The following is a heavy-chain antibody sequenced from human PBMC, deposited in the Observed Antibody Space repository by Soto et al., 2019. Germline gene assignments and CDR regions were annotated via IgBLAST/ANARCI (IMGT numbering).Heavy chain of an antibody. V-gene: IGHV5-51*01. CDR2: IYPGDSDT. D-gene: IGHD1-1*01. CDR1: GYSFTSYW. Sequence: GESLKISCKGSGYSFTSYWIVWVRQMPGKGLEWMGIIYPGDSDTRYSPSFQGQVTISADKSISTAYLQWSSLKASDTAMYYCARLGNWNDQDFDPWGQGTLVTVSS. CDR3: ARLGNWNDQDFDP. J-gene: IGHJ5*02.